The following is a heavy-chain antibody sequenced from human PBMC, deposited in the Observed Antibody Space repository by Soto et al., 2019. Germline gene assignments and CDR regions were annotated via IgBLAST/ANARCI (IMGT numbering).Heavy chain of an antibody. CDR3: ASNYYDSSGFDY. V-gene: IGHV1-46*01. CDR2: INPSGGST. CDR1: GYTFTSHY. Sequence: GASVKVSCKASGYTFTSHYMHWVRQAPGQGLEWMGIINPSGGSTSYAQKFQGRVTMTRDTSTSTVYMELSSLRSGDTAVYYCASNYYDSSGFDYWGQGTLVTVSS. D-gene: IGHD3-22*01. J-gene: IGHJ4*02.